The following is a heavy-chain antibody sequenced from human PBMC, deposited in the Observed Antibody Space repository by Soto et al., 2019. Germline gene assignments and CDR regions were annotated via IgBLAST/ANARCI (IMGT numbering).Heavy chain of an antibody. CDR3: ARGSNNFDY. J-gene: IGHJ4*02. Sequence: EVQLVESGGGLVQPGGSLRLSCAASGFTFSPFWMHWGRQVPGKGPVWVSRINSDGNSTSYADSVKGRFTISRDNAKNTLYLQMNSLRAEDTAVYYCARGSNNFDYGGQGTLVTVSS. D-gene: IGHD4-4*01. CDR2: INSDGNST. V-gene: IGHV3-74*01. CDR1: GFTFSPFW.